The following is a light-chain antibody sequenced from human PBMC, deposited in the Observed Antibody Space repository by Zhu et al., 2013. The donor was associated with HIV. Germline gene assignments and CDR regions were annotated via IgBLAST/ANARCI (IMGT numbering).Light chain of an antibody. Sequence: EIVLTQSPGTLSLSPGERATLSCWASQSVSSTSLAWYQQKPGQAPRLVIYGTFSRANDIPDRFSGSGFGTEFTLTINNLQPDDFATYYCQHCNSYSPTFGQGTKLEI. V-gene: IGKV3-20*01. CDR3: QHCNSYSPT. CDR1: QSVSSTS. J-gene: IGKJ2*01. CDR2: GTF.